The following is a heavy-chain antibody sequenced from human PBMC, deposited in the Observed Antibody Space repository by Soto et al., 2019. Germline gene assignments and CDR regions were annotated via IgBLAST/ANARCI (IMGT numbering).Heavy chain of an antibody. Sequence: GGSLRLSCAASGFTFSSYGMHWVRQAPGKGLEWVAVISYDGSNKYYADSVKGRFTISRDNSKNTLYLQMNSLRAEDTAVYYCAKDVSGWLDYWGQGTLVTVSS. J-gene: IGHJ4*02. D-gene: IGHD6-19*01. CDR1: GFTFSSYG. CDR2: ISYDGSNK. V-gene: IGHV3-30*18. CDR3: AKDVSGWLDY.